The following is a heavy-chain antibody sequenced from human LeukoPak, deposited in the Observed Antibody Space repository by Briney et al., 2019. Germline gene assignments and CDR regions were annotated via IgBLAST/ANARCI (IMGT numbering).Heavy chain of an antibody. Sequence: GGSLRLSCAASGFTFSSYSMNWVRQAPGKGLEWVSYTSSSSSTIYYADSVKGRFTISRDNAKNSLYLQMNSLRAEDTAVYYCARVREYYYYYMDVWGKGTTVTVSS. CDR3: ARVREYYYYYMDV. D-gene: IGHD1-26*01. J-gene: IGHJ6*03. V-gene: IGHV3-48*01. CDR1: GFTFSSYS. CDR2: TSSSSSTI.